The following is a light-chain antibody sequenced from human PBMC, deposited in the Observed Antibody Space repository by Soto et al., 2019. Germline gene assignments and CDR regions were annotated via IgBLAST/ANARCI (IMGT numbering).Light chain of an antibody. V-gene: IGLV1-44*01. Sequence: QSALTQPPSASGTPGQRVTISCFGCSSNMGTNTVGWYQQLPGAAPKVLIYVNDKRPSGVPDRFSGSNSGTSASLTISGLQSEDEADYYCVAWDDNLDAHVFGPGTKLTV. CDR1: SSNMGTNT. J-gene: IGLJ1*01. CDR3: VAWDDNLDAHV. CDR2: VND.